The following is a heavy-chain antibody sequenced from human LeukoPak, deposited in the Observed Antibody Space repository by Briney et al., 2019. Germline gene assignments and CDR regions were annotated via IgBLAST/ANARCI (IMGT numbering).Heavy chain of an antibody. D-gene: IGHD2-15*01. CDR3: AKWGCSGGSCYPFDY. J-gene: IGHJ4*02. V-gene: IGHV3-23*01. Sequence: GGTLRLSCAASGFTFSSYGMSWVRQAPGKGLEWVSGISGSGDSTYYADSVKGRFTISRDNSKNTLYLQLSSLRAEDTAVYYCAKWGCSGGSCYPFDYWGQGTLVTVSS. CDR2: ISGSGDST. CDR1: GFTFSSYG.